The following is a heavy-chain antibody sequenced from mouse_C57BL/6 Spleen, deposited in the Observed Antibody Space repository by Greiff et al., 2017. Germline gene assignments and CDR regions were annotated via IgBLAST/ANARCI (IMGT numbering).Heavy chain of an antibody. CDR3: ARSGTGYASWYFDG. CDR1: GYAFSSYW. V-gene: IGHV1-80*01. Sequence: QVQLKQSGAELVKPGASVKISCKASGYAFSSYWMNWVKQRPGKGLEWIGQIYPGDGDTNYNGKFKGKAPLTADKSSSTAYMQLSSLTSEDSAVYVCARSGTGYASWYFDGWGTGTTVTVSS. J-gene: IGHJ1*03. D-gene: IGHD2-2*01. CDR2: IYPGDGDT.